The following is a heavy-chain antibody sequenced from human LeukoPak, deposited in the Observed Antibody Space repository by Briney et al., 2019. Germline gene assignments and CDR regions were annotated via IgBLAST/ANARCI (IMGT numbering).Heavy chain of an antibody. CDR1: GDSINSHY. D-gene: IGHD3-22*01. V-gene: IGHV4-4*07. Sequence: PSETLSLTCTVSGDSINSHYWSWIRQPAGKRLEWNGRIYISGSTDYNPSLKSRVTMSVDTSRNQLSLKLSSVTAADTAVYYCARDGYYYDSSGYNWGQGTLVTVSS. CDR3: ARDGYYYDSSGYN. CDR2: IYISGST. J-gene: IGHJ4*02.